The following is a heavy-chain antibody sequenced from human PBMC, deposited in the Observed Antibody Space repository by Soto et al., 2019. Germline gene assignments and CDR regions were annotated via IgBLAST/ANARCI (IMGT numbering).Heavy chain of an antibody. CDR3: ARLGIAAWWGTGVDV. CDR2: IYYSGST. Sequence: QLQLQESGPGLVKPSETLSLTCTVSCGSISSSSYYWGWIHKPPGKGLEWLGSIYYSGSTYYNPSLISRVTISVDTSKDQFSRKLRSVTDADTAVYYCARLGIAAWWGTGVDVWGKGTTVTVSS. J-gene: IGHJ6*04. V-gene: IGHV4-39*01. CDR1: CGSISSSSYY. D-gene: IGHD6-13*01.